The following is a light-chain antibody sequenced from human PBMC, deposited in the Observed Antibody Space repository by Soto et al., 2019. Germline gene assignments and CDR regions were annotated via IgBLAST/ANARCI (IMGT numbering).Light chain of an antibody. CDR1: SSDVGGYNY. CDR2: DVS. V-gene: IGLV2-14*03. Sequence: QSALTQPASVSGSPGQSITISCTGTSSDVGGYNYVSWYQQHPGKAPKLMIYDVSNRPSGVSTRFSGSKSGNTASLTISGLQAEDEDDYYCSSYRNSNTLRYVFGTGTKLTVL. J-gene: IGLJ1*01. CDR3: SSYRNSNTLRYV.